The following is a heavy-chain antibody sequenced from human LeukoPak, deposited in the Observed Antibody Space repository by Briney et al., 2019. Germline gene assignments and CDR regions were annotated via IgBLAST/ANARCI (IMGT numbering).Heavy chain of an antibody. D-gene: IGHD6-19*01. V-gene: IGHV3-23*01. J-gene: IGHJ3*02. CDR3: AKDNLEQSLVQIAAFDI. Sequence: SGGSLRLSCAASGFTFSSYAMSWVRQAPGKGLEWVSAISGSGGSTYYADSVKGRFTISRDNSKNTLYLQMNSLRAEDTAVYYCAKDNLEQSLVQIAAFDIWGQGTMVTVSS. CDR2: ISGSGGST. CDR1: GFTFSSYA.